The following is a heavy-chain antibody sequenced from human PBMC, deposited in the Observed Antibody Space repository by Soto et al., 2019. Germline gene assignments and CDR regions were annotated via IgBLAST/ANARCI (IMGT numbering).Heavy chain of an antibody. CDR1: GFTFSGSA. J-gene: IGHJ6*02. CDR2: IRSKANSYAT. V-gene: IGHV3-73*01. D-gene: IGHD3-10*01. Sequence: EVQLVESGGGLVQPGGSLKLSCAASGFTFSGSAMHWVRQASGKGLEWVGRIRSKANSYATAYAASVKGRFTISRDDSKNTAYLQMNSPKTEDTAVYYCTHGSGSYDYGMDVWGQGTTVTVSS. CDR3: THGSGSYDYGMDV.